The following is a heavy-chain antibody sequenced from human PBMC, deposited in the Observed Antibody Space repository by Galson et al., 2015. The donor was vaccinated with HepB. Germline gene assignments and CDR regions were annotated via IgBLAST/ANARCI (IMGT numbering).Heavy chain of an antibody. CDR2: INPNSGGT. Sequence: QSGAEVKKPGASVKVSCKASGYTFSSHGLSWVRQAPGQGLEWMGWINPNSGGTNYAQKFQGRVTMTRDTSISTAYMELSRLRSDDTAVYYCARAEYDGGGAFDLWGRGTLVTVSS. V-gene: IGHV1-2*02. CDR1: GYTFSSHG. D-gene: IGHD1-1*01. J-gene: IGHJ2*01. CDR3: ARAEYDGGGAFDL.